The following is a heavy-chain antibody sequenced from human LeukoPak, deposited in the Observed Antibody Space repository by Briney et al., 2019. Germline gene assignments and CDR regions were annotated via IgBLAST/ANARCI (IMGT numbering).Heavy chain of an antibody. CDR1: GFTFSSYA. J-gene: IGHJ4*02. D-gene: IGHD1-26*01. Sequence: GGSLRLSCAASGFTFSSYAMSWVRQAPGKGLEWVANIKQDGSEKYYVDSVKGRFTISRDNAKNSLYLQMNSLRVEDTAVYYCARVSEWELLNYFDYWGQGTLVTVSS. CDR3: ARVSEWELLNYFDY. V-gene: IGHV3-7*04. CDR2: IKQDGSEK.